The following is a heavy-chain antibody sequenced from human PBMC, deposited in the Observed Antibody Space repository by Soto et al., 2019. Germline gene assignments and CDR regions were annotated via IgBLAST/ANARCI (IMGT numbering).Heavy chain of an antibody. V-gene: IGHV1-2*04. CDR1: GYTFTGYY. J-gene: IGHJ6*02. D-gene: IGHD3-16*01. CDR3: ARVLIYRRVGGGMDV. CDR2: INPNSGGT. Sequence: QVQLVQSGAEVKKPGASVKVSCKASGYTFTGYYMHWVRQAPGQGLEWMGWINPNSGGTKYGQRFQGWVTVNRDTAIRTAYMELRRLRADDTAVYYCARVLIYRRVGGGMDVWGQGTTVTGSS.